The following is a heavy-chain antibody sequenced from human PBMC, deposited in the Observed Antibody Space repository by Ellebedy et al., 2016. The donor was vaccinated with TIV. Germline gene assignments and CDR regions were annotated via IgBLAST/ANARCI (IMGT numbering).Heavy chain of an antibody. D-gene: IGHD2-21*02. CDR1: GFTFSSYE. Sequence: GESLKISCTASGFTFSSYEMNWVRQAPGQGLEWMSYISSSGGTIYYADSAKGRFTISRDNARNSLYLQMHSLRAEDTAVYYCAREVVTARYNDAFDFWGQGTMVTVSS. CDR3: AREVVTARYNDAFDF. V-gene: IGHV3-48*03. CDR2: ISSSGGTI. J-gene: IGHJ3*01.